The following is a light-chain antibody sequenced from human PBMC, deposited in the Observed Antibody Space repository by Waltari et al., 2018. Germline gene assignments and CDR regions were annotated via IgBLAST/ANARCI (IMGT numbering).Light chain of an antibody. CDR2: KSS. CDR3: QHYHSYPLT. Sequence: DIQMTQSPSTLSASVGDRVTITCRASQTISGWLAWYQHKPGNVPKLLIYKSSVLESGVPTRVSGSASQTHFTLTISSLQPDDSAIYYCQHYHSYPLTFGGGTKVEIK. J-gene: IGKJ4*01. CDR1: QTISGW. V-gene: IGKV1-5*03.